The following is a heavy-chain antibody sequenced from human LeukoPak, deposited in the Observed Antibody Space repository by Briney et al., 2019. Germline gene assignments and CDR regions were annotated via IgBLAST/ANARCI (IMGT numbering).Heavy chain of an antibody. CDR3: ARTRTATAIWGDFDY. Sequence: GGSLRLSCEASRFTFTDYYMSWIRQAPGKGLEWVSYISSSGSTIYYADSVKGRFTISRDNDKNSLYLQMNSLRAEDTAVYYCARTRTATAIWGDFDYWGQGTLVTVSS. J-gene: IGHJ4*02. CDR2: ISSSGSTI. CDR1: RFTFTDYY. D-gene: IGHD2-2*02. V-gene: IGHV3-11*01.